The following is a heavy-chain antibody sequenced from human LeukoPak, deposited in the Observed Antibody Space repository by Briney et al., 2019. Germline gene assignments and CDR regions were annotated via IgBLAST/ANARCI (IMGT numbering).Heavy chain of an antibody. V-gene: IGHV1-18*01. J-gene: IGHJ4*02. D-gene: IGHD3-16*01. CDR3: ARDFGGLWGVNDAYFDY. Sequence: SVKVSCKASGYTFTSYGISWVRQAPGQGLEWMGWISAYSGNTNYAQKLQGRVTMTTDTSTSTAYMELSSLRSDDTAVYYCARDFGGLWGVNDAYFDYWGQGTLVTVSS. CDR2: ISAYSGNT. CDR1: GYTFTSYG.